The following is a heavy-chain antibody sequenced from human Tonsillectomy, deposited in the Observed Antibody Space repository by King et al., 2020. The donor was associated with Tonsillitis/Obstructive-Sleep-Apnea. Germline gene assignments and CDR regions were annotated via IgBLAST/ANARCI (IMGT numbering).Heavy chain of an antibody. CDR1: GFSLTSSGVG. CDR3: GHRPSARYFDY. J-gene: IGHJ4*02. Sequence: TLKESGPTLVKPTQTLTLTCTFSGFSLTSSGVGVGWIRQPPGKALEWLSVIYLVVDKRYSPSLKSRLTNTKDTSKNQVVLTMTNMDPVDTATYFCGHRPSARYFDYWGQGTLVTVSS. CDR2: IYLVVDK. V-gene: IGHV2-5*02.